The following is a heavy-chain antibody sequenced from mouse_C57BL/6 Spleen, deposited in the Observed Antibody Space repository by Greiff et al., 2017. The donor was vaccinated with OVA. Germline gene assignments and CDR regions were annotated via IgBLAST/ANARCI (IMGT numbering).Heavy chain of an antibody. J-gene: IGHJ4*01. V-gene: IGHV6-6*01. CDR1: GFTFSDAW. Sequence: EVHLVESGGGLVQPGGSMKLSCAASGFTFSDAWMDWVRQSPEKGLEWVAEIRNKANNHATYYAESVKGRFTISRDDSKSSVYLQMNSLRAEDTVIYYCTRPRNWDNNAMDYWGQGTSGTVSS. D-gene: IGHD4-1*01. CDR2: IRNKANNHAT. CDR3: TRPRNWDNNAMDY.